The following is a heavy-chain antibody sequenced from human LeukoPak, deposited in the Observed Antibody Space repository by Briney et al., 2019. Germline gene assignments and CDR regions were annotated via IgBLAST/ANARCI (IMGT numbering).Heavy chain of an antibody. D-gene: IGHD6-6*01. CDR2: IHPGRDTT. V-gene: IGHV1-46*01. CDR3: ARPDSTSSRSFSPY. Sequence: ASVKISCKASGYPFINYYIHWVRQAPGQGLEWMGTIHPGRDTTTYAQNFRGRVTMTRDTSTRTVHMELNSLGSGDTAVYYCARPDSTSSRSFSPYWGQGTLVTVSS. J-gene: IGHJ1*01. CDR1: GYPFINYY.